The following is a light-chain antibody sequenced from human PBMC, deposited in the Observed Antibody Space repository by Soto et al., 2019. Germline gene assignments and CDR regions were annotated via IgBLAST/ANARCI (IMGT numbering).Light chain of an antibody. CDR1: SSDVGGYNY. CDR2: DVS. Sequence: QSALTQPASVSGSPGQSITISYTGTSSDVGGYNYVSWYQQHPGKAPKLMIYDVSNRPSGVSNRFSGSKSGNTASMTISGLQAEDEADYYCSSYTSSSLHVFGTGTKVTVL. CDR3: SSYTSSSLHV. V-gene: IGLV2-14*03. J-gene: IGLJ1*01.